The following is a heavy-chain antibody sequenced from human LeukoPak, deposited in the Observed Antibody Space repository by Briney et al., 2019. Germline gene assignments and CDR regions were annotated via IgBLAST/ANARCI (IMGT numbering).Heavy chain of an antibody. CDR2: ISSSGSII. Sequence: PGGSLRLSCAASGFTFSSYSMNWARQAPGKGLEWVSHISSSGSIIFYADSVKGRFTISRDNAKNSLYLQMNSLRAEDTSGYYCAGSLSSDYYYWDVGGKGTTVTVS. J-gene: IGHJ6*03. V-gene: IGHV3-48*04. CDR3: AGSLSSDYYYWDV. CDR1: GFTFSSYS. D-gene: IGHD3-16*01.